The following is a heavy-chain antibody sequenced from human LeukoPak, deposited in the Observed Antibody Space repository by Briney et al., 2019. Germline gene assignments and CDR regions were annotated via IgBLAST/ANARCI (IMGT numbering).Heavy chain of an antibody. Sequence: GGSLRLSCAASGFTFSSYAMTWVRQAPGKGLEWVSGISGSGTNTYYADSVKGRFTISRDDSKNTLYLQMNSLRAEDTAAYYCAKGTYDSRGHFDYWGQGTLVSVSS. CDR3: AKGTYDSRGHFDY. V-gene: IGHV3-23*01. CDR2: ISGSGTNT. D-gene: IGHD3-22*01. CDR1: GFTFSSYA. J-gene: IGHJ4*02.